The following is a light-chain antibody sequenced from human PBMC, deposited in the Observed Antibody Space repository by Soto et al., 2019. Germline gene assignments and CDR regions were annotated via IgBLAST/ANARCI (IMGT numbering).Light chain of an antibody. Sequence: DIQMTQSPSTLSGSVGDRVTLTCRASQTISSWLAWYQQNPGKAPQLLIYKASTLKSGVPSRFSGSGSGTEFTLTIRGRKPDDFATYYSQQTLSFPPTFGPGTKVDIK. CDR2: KAS. CDR1: QTISSW. V-gene: IGKV1-5*03. J-gene: IGKJ1*01. CDR3: QQTLSFPPT.